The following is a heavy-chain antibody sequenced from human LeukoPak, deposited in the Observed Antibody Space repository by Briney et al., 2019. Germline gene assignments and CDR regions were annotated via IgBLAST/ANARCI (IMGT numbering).Heavy chain of an antibody. CDR1: GDSISDKYW. CDR2: VYRSGGT. Sequence: PSGTLSLTCAVSGDSISDKYWWRWVRQFPDKGLEWIGEVYRSGGTSYNPSLKSRVTVSIDYSKNQFSLNLRSVTAADTAVYYCGRHANGDSSAAFDLWGQGTMVFVSS. CDR3: GRHANGDSSAAFDL. V-gene: IGHV4-4*02. D-gene: IGHD2-8*01. J-gene: IGHJ3*01.